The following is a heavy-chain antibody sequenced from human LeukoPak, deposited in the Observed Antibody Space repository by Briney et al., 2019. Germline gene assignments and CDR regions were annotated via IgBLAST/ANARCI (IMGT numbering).Heavy chain of an antibody. Sequence: GGSLRLSCAASGFIASNKYMSWVRQAPGKGLEWVSTIRSDGTTDYADSVKGRFTTSRDDSKNTLYLQMNSLRVEDTAVYSCARRRGGYGEGELDYWGQGTPVTVSS. CDR2: IRSDGTT. CDR1: GFIASNKY. J-gene: IGHJ4*02. CDR3: ARRRGGYGEGELDY. D-gene: IGHD4-17*01. V-gene: IGHV3-66*04.